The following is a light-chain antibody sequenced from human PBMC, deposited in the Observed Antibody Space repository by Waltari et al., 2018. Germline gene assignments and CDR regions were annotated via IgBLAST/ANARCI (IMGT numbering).Light chain of an antibody. V-gene: IGKV3-20*01. CDR2: GAS. Sequence: EIVFTQSPGTLSLSLGERANLSCRASQSVRRALAGYQQKPGQAPRLLIYGASTRATGIPDRFSGSVYAPDFSLTISRLESDDFAVYYCQHYVRLPATFGQGTTVEI. J-gene: IGKJ1*01. CDR3: QHYVRLPAT. CDR1: QSVRRA.